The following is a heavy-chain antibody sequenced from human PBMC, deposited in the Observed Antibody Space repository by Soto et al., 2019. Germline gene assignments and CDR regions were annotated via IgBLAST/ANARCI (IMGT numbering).Heavy chain of an antibody. V-gene: IGHV3-21*01. J-gene: IGHJ5*01. D-gene: IGHD3-3*01. CDR3: ARDQEAYDFNNWFDP. Sequence: EVQLVESGGGLVKAGGSLRLSCAASGFTFSSYSMNWVRQAPGKGLEWVSSISSSSSYIYYADSVKGRFTISRDNAKNSLYLLMDSLRVEDTAVYYCARDQEAYDFNNWFDPCVQGTLVTVSS. CDR1: GFTFSSYS. CDR2: ISSSSSYI.